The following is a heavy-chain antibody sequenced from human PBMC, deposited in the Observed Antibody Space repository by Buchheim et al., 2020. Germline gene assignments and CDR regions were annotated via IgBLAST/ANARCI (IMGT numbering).Heavy chain of an antibody. CDR3: ASSSSSWYRAFDY. D-gene: IGHD6-13*01. V-gene: IGHV3-7*01. J-gene: IGHJ4*02. CDR1: GFTFSSYW. Sequence: EVQLVESGGGLVQPGGSLRLSCAASGFTFSSYWMSWVRQAPGRGLEWVANIKQDGSEKYYVDSVKGRFTISRDNAKNSLYLQMNSLRAEDTAVYHCASSSSSWYRAFDYWGQGTL. CDR2: IKQDGSEK.